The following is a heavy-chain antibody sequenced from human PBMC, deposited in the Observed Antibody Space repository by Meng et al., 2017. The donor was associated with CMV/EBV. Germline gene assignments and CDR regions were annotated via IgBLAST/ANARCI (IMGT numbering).Heavy chain of an antibody. D-gene: IGHD2-2*02. V-gene: IGHV1-18*01. CDR1: GYTFTSYG. CDR3: ARDGGYCSSTSCYTDVYYYYYGMDV. Sequence: ASVKVSCKASGYTFTSYGISWVRQAPGQGLEWMGWISAYNGNTNYAQKLRGRVTMTTDTSTSTAYMELRSLRSDDTAVYYCARDGGYCSSTSCYTDVYYYYYGMDVWGQGTTVTVSS. CDR2: ISAYNGNT. J-gene: IGHJ6*02.